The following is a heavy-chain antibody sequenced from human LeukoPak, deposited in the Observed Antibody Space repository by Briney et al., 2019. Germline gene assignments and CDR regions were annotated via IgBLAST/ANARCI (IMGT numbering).Heavy chain of an antibody. CDR2: ISSSGSTI. Sequence: GGSLRLSCAASGFTFSSYSMNWVRQAPGKGLEWVSYISSSGSTIYYADSVKGRFTISRDNAKNSLYLQMNSLRAEDTAVYYCARELSVWFGRPGYMDVWGKGTTVTVSS. CDR1: GFTFSSYS. D-gene: IGHD3-10*01. V-gene: IGHV3-48*04. CDR3: ARELSVWFGRPGYMDV. J-gene: IGHJ6*03.